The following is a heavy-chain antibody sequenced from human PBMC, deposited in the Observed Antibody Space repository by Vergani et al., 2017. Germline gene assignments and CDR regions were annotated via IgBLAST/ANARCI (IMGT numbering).Heavy chain of an antibody. CDR3: AKSPNYEFWSGYSYYFDY. CDR2: ISGSGGST. V-gene: IGHV3-23*01. CDR1: GFTFSSYA. D-gene: IGHD3-3*01. J-gene: IGHJ4*02. Sequence: EVQLLESGGGLVQPGGSLRLSCAASGFTFSSYAMSWVRQAPGKGLEWVSAISGSGGSTYYADSVKGRFTISRDNSKNTLYLQMNSLRAEDTAVYYCAKSPNYEFWSGYSYYFDYWGQGTLVTVSS.